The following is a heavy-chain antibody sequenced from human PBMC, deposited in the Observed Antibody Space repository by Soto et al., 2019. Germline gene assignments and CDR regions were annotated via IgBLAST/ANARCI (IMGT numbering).Heavy chain of an antibody. D-gene: IGHD6-19*01. J-gene: IGHJ6*02. CDR2: INPNSGGT. CDR1: GYTFTGYY. V-gene: IGHV1-2*04. CDR3: ARDYKAYSSGWYSNYYYYYGMDV. Sequence: ASVKVSCKASGYTFTGYYMHWVRQAPGQGLEWMGWINPNSGGTNYAQKFQGWVTMTRDTSISTAYMELSRLRSDDTAVYYCARDYKAYSSGWYSNYYYYYGMDVWGQGTTVTVSS.